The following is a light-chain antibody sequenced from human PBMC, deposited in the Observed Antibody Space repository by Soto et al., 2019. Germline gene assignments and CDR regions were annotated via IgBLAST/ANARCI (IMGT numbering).Light chain of an antibody. Sequence: QSALTQPASVSGSPGQSITISCTGTSSDVGGCNYVSWYQQHPGKAPKLMIYEVSNRPSGFSNRFSGSKSGNTASLSISGLLPEDEADYYCSSYSSSSTPLYVFGTGTKLTVL. CDR1: SSDVGGCNY. CDR2: EVS. V-gene: IGLV2-14*01. CDR3: SSYSSSSTPLYV. J-gene: IGLJ1*01.